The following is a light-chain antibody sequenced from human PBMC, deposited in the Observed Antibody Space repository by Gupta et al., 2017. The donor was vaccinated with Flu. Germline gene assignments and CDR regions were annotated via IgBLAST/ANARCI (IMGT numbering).Light chain of an antibody. V-gene: IGKV3-11*01. Sequence: EIVLTQSPATLSLSPGERATLSCRASQTVSKCLAWYQQKPGQIPRLLIFDTSNRASGIRARLSGSGCGTDLTLTISSREPEDVAVYYCRQQGNSPPWSFGQGTKVEIK. CDR3: RQQGNSPPWS. CDR1: QTVSKC. CDR2: DTS. J-gene: IGKJ2*01.